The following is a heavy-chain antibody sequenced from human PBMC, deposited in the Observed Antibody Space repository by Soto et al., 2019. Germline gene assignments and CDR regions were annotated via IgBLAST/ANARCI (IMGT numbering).Heavy chain of an antibody. J-gene: IGHJ4*02. CDR1: GFSFSVYG. CDR3: AAGAEGATAVH. Sequence: ALRLSCETSGFSFSVYGMHWVRQAPGKGLEWVAVIWYDASKQFYAASVEGRFTISRDNSKAILYLQMNSLRAEDTAVYYCAAGAEGATAVHCGQGTLAPHSS. CDR2: IWYDASKQ. V-gene: IGHV3-33*01. D-gene: IGHD2-15*01.